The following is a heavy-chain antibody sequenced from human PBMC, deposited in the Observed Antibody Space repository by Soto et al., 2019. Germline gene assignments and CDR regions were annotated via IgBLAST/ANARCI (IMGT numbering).Heavy chain of an antibody. J-gene: IGHJ4*02. V-gene: IGHV3-23*01. Sequence: PGGSLRLSCAASGFTFSSYAMSWVRQAPRKGLEWVSAISGSGGSTYYADSVKGRFTISRDNSKNTLYLQMNSLRAEDTAVYYCAKDSIYYDSSGYYYGAFGYWGQGTLVTVCS. D-gene: IGHD3-22*01. CDR2: ISGSGGST. CDR1: GFTFSSYA. CDR3: AKDSIYYDSSGYYYGAFGY.